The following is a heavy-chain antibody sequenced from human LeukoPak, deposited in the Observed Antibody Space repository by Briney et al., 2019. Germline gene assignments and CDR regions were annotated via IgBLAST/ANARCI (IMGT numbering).Heavy chain of an antibody. Sequence: GGSLRLSCAASGFTFSNYAMSWVRQAPGKGLEWVSAISGNGDITYYTDSVKGRFTISRDDSKNTLYLQMNSLRAEDTAIYYCAKVTGGDMITYGGLDYWGQGTLVTVSS. CDR2: ISGNGDIT. CDR1: GFTFSNYA. V-gene: IGHV3-23*01. J-gene: IGHJ4*02. D-gene: IGHD3-16*01. CDR3: AKVTGGDMITYGGLDY.